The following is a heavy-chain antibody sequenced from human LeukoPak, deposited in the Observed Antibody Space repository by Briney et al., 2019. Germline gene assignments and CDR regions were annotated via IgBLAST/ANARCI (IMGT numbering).Heavy chain of an antibody. V-gene: IGHV3-48*03. CDR2: ISSSGGTK. J-gene: IGHJ4*02. Sequence: PGGSLRLSCAASGFIFYSNEMNWVRQAPGKGLEWVSYISSSGGTKYYADSVKGRFTISRDSAKKSLYLQMNSLRAEDTAVYYCARGPDYDILTGYFDNWGQGTLVTVSS. CDR3: ARGPDYDILTGYFDN. CDR1: GFIFYSNE. D-gene: IGHD3-9*01.